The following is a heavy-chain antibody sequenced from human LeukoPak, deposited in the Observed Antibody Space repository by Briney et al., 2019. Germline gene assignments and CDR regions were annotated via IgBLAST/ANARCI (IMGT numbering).Heavy chain of an antibody. CDR2: ISYDGSNK. Sequence: PRRSLRLSCAASGFTFSSYGMHWVRQAPGKGLEWVAVISYDGSNKYYADSVKGRFTISRDNSKNTLYLQMNSLRAEDTAVYYCAKMYYDSSGHFDYWGQGTLVTVSS. CDR3: AKMYYDSSGHFDY. J-gene: IGHJ4*02. V-gene: IGHV3-30*18. CDR1: GFTFSSYG. D-gene: IGHD3-22*01.